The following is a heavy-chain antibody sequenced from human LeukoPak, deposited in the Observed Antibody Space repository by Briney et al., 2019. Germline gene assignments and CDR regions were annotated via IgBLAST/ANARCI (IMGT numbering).Heavy chain of an antibody. Sequence: GASVKVSCKASGYTFTDYYMHWVQQAPGKGLEWMGLVDPEDGETIYAEKFQGRVTITADTSTDTAYMELSSLRSEDTAVYYCATQRYDSSGYYSLYHAFDIWGQGTMVTVSS. CDR3: ATQRYDSSGYYSLYHAFDI. CDR2: VDPEDGET. V-gene: IGHV1-69-2*01. J-gene: IGHJ3*02. D-gene: IGHD3-22*01. CDR1: GYTFTDYY.